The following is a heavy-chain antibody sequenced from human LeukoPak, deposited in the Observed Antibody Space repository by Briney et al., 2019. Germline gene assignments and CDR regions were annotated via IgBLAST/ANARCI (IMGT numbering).Heavy chain of an antibody. Sequence: GGSLRLSCAASGFTFSSYAMSWVRQAPGKGLEWVSAISGSGGSTYYADSVKGRFTISRDNSKNALYLQMNSLRAEDTAVYYCAKDNVAGPEEYFQHWGQGTLVTVSS. V-gene: IGHV3-23*01. J-gene: IGHJ1*01. D-gene: IGHD6-19*01. CDR3: AKDNVAGPEEYFQH. CDR1: GFTFSSYA. CDR2: ISGSGGST.